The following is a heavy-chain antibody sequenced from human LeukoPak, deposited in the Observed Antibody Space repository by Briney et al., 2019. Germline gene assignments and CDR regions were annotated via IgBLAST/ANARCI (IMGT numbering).Heavy chain of an antibody. V-gene: IGHV3-49*04. D-gene: IGHD3-22*01. CDR3: TRGGGYYDSSGYYSGY. J-gene: IGHJ4*02. CDR1: GFTFGDYA. CDR2: IRSKAYGGTT. Sequence: QPGGSLRLSCSASGFTFGDYAMSWVRQAPGKGLEWVGFIRSKAYGGTTEFAASAKGRFTISRDYSKSIAYLQMNSLKTEDTAVYYCTRGGGYYDSSGYYSGYWGQGTLVTVSS.